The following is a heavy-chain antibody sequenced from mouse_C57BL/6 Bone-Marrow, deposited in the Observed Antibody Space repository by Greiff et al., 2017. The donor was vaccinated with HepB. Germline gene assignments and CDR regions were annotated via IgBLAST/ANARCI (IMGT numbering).Heavy chain of an antibody. V-gene: IGHV5-6*01. D-gene: IGHD1-1*01. CDR2: ISSGGSST. J-gene: IGHJ2*01. CDR1: GFTFSSYG. Sequence: EVKLMESGGDLVKPGGSLTLSCAASGFTFSSYGMSWVRQTPDKSLEWVATISSGGSSTYYPDSVKGRFTISRDNAKNTLYLQMSSLKSEDTVMYYCARHGVVATSFDYWGQGTTLTVSS. CDR3: ARHGVVATSFDY.